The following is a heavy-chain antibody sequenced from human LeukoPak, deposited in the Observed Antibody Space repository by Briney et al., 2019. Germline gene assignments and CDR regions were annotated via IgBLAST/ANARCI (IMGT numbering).Heavy chain of an antibody. CDR1: GYSISSGQS. D-gene: IGHD2-15*01. J-gene: IGHJ4*02. CDR3: ARESYCSGGSCYSGYY. Sequence: SETLPLTCTVSGYSISSGQSWGWIRQPPGKGLEWIGSIYHSGSTYYNPSLKSRVTISVDTSMNQFSLKLSSVTAADTAVYYCARESYCSGGSCYSGYYWGQGTLVTVSS. CDR2: IYHSGST. V-gene: IGHV4-38-2*02.